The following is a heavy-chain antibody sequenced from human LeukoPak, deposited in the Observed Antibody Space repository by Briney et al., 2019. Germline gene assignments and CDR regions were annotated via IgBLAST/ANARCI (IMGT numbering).Heavy chain of an antibody. J-gene: IGHJ3*02. CDR3: ARVSPAVGAFDI. D-gene: IGHD6-13*01. V-gene: IGHV4-59*01. CDR1: GGSISSYY. CDR2: FYYSGSS. Sequence: SETLSLTCTVSGGSISSYYWSWIRQPPGEGLEWIGYFYYSGSSNYNPSLKSRVTISGDTSKNQFSLKLSSVTAADTAIYYCARVSPAVGAFDIWGRGTMVTVSS.